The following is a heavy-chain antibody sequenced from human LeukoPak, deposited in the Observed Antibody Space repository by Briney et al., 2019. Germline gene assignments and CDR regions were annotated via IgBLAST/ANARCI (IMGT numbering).Heavy chain of an antibody. CDR3: ATEGGSYFSYYYGMDV. CDR2: FDPEDGET. J-gene: IGHJ6*02. Sequence: EASVKVSCKVSGYTLTELSMHWVRQAPGKGLEWMGGFDPEDGETIYAQKFQGRVTMTEDTSTDTAYMELSSLRSEDTAVYYCATEGGSYFSYYYGMDVWGQGTTVTVSS. V-gene: IGHV1-24*01. D-gene: IGHD1-26*01. CDR1: GYTLTELS.